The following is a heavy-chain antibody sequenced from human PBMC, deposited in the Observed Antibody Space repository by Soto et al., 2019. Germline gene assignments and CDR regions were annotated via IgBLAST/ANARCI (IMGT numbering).Heavy chain of an antibody. CDR2: INHSGST. CDR3: ARFHAERQLTGVVWFDP. Sequence: SETLSLTCAVYGGSFSGYYWSWIRQPPGKGLEWIGEINHSGSTNYNPSLKSRVTISVDTSKNQFSLKLSSVTAADTAVYYCARFHAERQLTGVVWFDPWGQGTLVTVSS. D-gene: IGHD7-27*01. J-gene: IGHJ5*02. CDR1: GGSFSGYY. V-gene: IGHV4-34*01.